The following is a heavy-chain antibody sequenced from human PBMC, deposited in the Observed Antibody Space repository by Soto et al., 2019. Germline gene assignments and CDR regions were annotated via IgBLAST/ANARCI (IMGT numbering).Heavy chain of an antibody. D-gene: IGHD1-26*01. CDR3: ARQQDRGIMAAGFDY. V-gene: IGHV1-2*02. J-gene: IGHJ4*02. Sequence: ASVKVSCKASGYTFSAYYVHWVRQAPDQGLEWMGWINPNTGDTYFAQKFQDRVTMTRDTSISTAYMEVGSLRSDDTAVYFYARQQDRGIMAAGFDYWGQGALVTVSS. CDR1: GYTFSAYY. CDR2: INPNTGDT.